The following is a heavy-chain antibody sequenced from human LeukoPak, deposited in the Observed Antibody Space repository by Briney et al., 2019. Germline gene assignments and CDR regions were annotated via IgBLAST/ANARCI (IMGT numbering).Heavy chain of an antibody. J-gene: IGHJ3*02. CDR2: IYYSGSA. CDR3: AGDYGDYEGTSDI. D-gene: IGHD4-17*01. Sequence: SETLSLTCTVSGGSIRSSYWSWIRQPPGKGLEWLGYIYYSGSAKYNPSLKSRVTISVDTSKNQLSLKLSSVSAADTAVYYCAGDYGDYEGTSDIWGQGTMVTVSS. V-gene: IGHV4-59*01. CDR1: GGSIRSSY.